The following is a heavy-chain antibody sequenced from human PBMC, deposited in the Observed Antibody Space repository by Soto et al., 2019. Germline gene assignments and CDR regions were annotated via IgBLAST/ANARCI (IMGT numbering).Heavy chain of an antibody. CDR3: ARVSGYCSSTSCYSDYYYYGMDV. J-gene: IGHJ6*02. D-gene: IGHD2-2*02. Sequence: ASVKVSCKASGYTFTGYYMHWVRQAPGQGLEWMGWINPNSGGTNYAQKFQGRVTMTRDTSISTAYMGLSRLRSDDTAVYYCARVSGYCSSTSCYSDYYYYGMDVWGQGTTLTVSS. CDR2: INPNSGGT. CDR1: GYTFTGYY. V-gene: IGHV1-2*02.